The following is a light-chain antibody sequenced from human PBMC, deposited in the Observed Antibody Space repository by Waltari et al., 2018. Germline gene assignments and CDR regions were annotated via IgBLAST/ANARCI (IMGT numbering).Light chain of an antibody. J-gene: IGKJ4*01. V-gene: IGKV3-20*01. Sequence: EIVLTQSPGPLSLSPGDRATLPCRASQSVTSISLTWYQQKLGQAPRLLTYGTSSRATGIPDRFSGSGSGTDFTLTSSRLEPEDFAVYYCQQYDGEVVTFGGGTKVEI. CDR3: QQYDGEVVT. CDR1: QSVTSIS. CDR2: GTS.